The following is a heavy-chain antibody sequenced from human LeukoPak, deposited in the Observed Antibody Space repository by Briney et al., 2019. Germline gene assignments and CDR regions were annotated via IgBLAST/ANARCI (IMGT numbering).Heavy chain of an antibody. J-gene: IGHJ4*02. D-gene: IGHD4-17*01. Sequence: ASVKVSCKASGYTFTSYDINWVRQAPGQGLEWMGWINPNSGGTNYAQKFQGRVTMTRDTSISTAYMELSRLRSDDTAVYYCARGSNGDHEVDYWGQGTLVTVSS. CDR3: ARGSNGDHEVDY. V-gene: IGHV1-2*02. CDR2: INPNSGGT. CDR1: GYTFTSYD.